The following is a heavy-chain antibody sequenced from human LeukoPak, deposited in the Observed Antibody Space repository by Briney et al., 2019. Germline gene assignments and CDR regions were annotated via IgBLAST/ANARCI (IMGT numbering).Heavy chain of an antibody. Sequence: GGSLRLSCAASGFTFISYWMHWVRQAPGKGLVWVSRINGYGSSTDFADSVKGRFTISRDNAKNTLYPQMNSLRAEDTAVYYCARDAPGNTALDYWGQGTLVTVSS. CDR2: INGYGSST. D-gene: IGHD5-18*01. CDR1: GFTFISYW. V-gene: IGHV3-74*01. J-gene: IGHJ4*02. CDR3: ARDAPGNTALDY.